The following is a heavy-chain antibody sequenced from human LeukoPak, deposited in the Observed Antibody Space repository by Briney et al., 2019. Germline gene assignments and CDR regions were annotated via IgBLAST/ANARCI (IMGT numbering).Heavy chain of an antibody. CDR3: ARRGYYDSVEEY. CDR2: IYDSGST. CDR1: GGSISSYY. V-gene: IGHV4-59*08. J-gene: IGHJ4*02. D-gene: IGHD3-22*01. Sequence: PSETLSLTCTVSGGSISSYYWSWIRQPPGKGLEWIGYIYDSGSTNYNPSLKSRVTISVDTSKNQFSLKLCSVTAAYPAVYNCARRGYYDSVEEYWGQGTLVTVSS.